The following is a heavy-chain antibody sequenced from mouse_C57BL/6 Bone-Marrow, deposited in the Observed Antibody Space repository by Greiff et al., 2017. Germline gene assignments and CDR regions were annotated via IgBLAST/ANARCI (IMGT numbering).Heavy chain of an antibody. CDR1: GYTFTDHT. J-gene: IGHJ2*01. CDR3: ARWIYYYGSSYPDY. CDR2: IYPRDGST. V-gene: IGHV1-78*01. D-gene: IGHD1-1*01. Sequence: LVESDAELVKPGASVKISCKVSGYTFTDHTIHWMKQRPEQGLEWIGYIYPRDGSTKYNEKFKGKATLTADKSSSTAYMQLNSLTSEDSAVYFCARWIYYYGSSYPDYWGQGTTLTVSS.